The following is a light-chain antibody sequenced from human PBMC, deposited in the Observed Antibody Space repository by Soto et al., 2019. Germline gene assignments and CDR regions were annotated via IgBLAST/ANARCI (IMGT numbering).Light chain of an antibody. Sequence: DIQMTQSSSTLSGSVGDRVTITCRASQTINNYLAWHQQKPGKAPKVLIYKTSTLESGVPSRFSGSGSGTEFTLTISSLQPDDFATYYCQQYSSYPLTFGGGTKVDIK. CDR2: KTS. CDR1: QTINNY. V-gene: IGKV1-5*03. CDR3: QQYSSYPLT. J-gene: IGKJ4*01.